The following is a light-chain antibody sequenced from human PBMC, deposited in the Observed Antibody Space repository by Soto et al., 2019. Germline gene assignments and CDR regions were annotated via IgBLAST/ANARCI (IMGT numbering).Light chain of an antibody. J-gene: IGLJ3*02. V-gene: IGLV2-11*01. CDR3: CSFSGTYHWV. CDR1: SSDVGGYNY. CDR2: DVT. Sequence: QSALTQPRSVSGSPGQSVTISCTGTSSDVGGYNYVSWYQQLPGKAPKLMTYDVTKRPSGVPDRFSGSKSGNTASLTISGLQAEDEADYHCCSFSGTYHWVFGGGTKLTVL.